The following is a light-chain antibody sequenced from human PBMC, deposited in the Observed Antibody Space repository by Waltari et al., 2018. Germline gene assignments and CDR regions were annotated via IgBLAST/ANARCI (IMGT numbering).Light chain of an antibody. Sequence: QSVLTQPPSAPGTPGQRVTISCSGSSSNIGSNPVTRYPQPPGTAPKLLIYRNNQRPPGVPDRFSGSKSGTSASIAIRGLQSDDEADYYWAAGDDSLNGWVFGGGTKLTVL. CDR3: AAGDDSLNGWV. J-gene: IGLJ3*02. V-gene: IGLV1-44*01. CDR1: SSNIGSNP. CDR2: RNN.